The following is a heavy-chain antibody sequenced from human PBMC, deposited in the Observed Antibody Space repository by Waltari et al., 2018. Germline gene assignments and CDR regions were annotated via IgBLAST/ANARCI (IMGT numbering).Heavy chain of an antibody. CDR1: GNSMSSGTFY. V-gene: IGHV4-61*02. Sequence: QVQLQESGPGLVKPSQTLSLFCSVSGNSMSSGTFYWSWLRQPAGKGLEWIGRMYTSGTTNRNPTLKSRVTMSIDPSKKEFFLKLSSVTAADTAVYYCARGSADYDYALDVWGQGTTVTVSS. CDR2: MYTSGTT. J-gene: IGHJ6*02. CDR3: ARGSADYDYALDV.